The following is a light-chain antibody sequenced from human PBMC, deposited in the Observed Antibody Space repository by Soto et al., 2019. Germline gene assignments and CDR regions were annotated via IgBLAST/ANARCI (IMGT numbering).Light chain of an antibody. CDR3: QQLNSYPYT. J-gene: IGKJ2*01. V-gene: IGKV1-9*01. CDR1: QGISSY. Sequence: DIQLTQSPSFLSASVGDRVTITCRASQGISSYLAWYQQKPGKAPKLLIYAASTLQSGVPSRFSGSGSGQEFTLTISSLQPEDFATYYCQQLNSYPYTFGQGTKLEIK. CDR2: AAS.